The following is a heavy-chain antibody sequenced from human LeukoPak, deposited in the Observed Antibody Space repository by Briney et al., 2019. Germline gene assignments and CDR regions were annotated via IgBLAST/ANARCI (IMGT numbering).Heavy chain of an antibody. CDR3: AKGPGAVVQTGYFQH. CDR1: GFTFSSYA. Sequence: GRSLRLSCAASGFTFSSYAMHWVRQAPGKGLEWVAVISYDGSNKYYADSVKGRFTISRDNPKNTLYLQMNSLRAEDTAVYYCAKGPGAVVQTGYFQHWGQGTLVTVSS. J-gene: IGHJ1*01. D-gene: IGHD6-19*01. V-gene: IGHV3-30-3*01. CDR2: ISYDGSNK.